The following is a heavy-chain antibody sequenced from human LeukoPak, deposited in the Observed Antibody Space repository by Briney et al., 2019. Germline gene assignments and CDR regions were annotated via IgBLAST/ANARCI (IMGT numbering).Heavy chain of an antibody. Sequence: PSETLSLTCTVSGGSLSSYYWSWIRQPPGKGLEWIGDIYYSGSTNYNPSLKSRVTISVDTSKNQFSLKLSSVTAADTAVYYCARGSSSTSLRDYYYYMDVWGKGTTVTVSS. CDR2: IYYSGST. D-gene: IGHD2-2*01. CDR3: ARGSSSTSLRDYYYYMDV. CDR1: GGSLSSYY. V-gene: IGHV4-59*01. J-gene: IGHJ6*03.